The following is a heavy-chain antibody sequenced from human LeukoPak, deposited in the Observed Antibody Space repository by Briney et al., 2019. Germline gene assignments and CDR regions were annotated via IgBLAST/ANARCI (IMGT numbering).Heavy chain of an antibody. CDR2: IRYDGSNE. Sequence: AGGSLRLSCAASGFTFSSYGMHWVRQAPGKGLEWVAFIRYDGSNEYYADSVKGRVTISRDNSKNTLYLQMNSLRAEDTAVYYCAKEPDIRTCEVVTPNWFDPWGRGTLVTVSS. J-gene: IGHJ5*02. CDR1: GFTFSSYG. V-gene: IGHV3-30*02. D-gene: IGHD4-23*01. CDR3: AKEPDIRTCEVVTPNWFDP.